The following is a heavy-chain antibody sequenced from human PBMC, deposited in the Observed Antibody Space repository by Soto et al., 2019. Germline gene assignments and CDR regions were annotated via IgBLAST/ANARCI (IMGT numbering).Heavy chain of an antibody. V-gene: IGHV3-33*01. D-gene: IGHD2-15*01. CDR3: ARGSGKLPRY. J-gene: IGHJ4*02. CDR2: IWYDGSNK. Sequence: GGSLRLSCAASGFTLSSNGMHWVRQAPGKGLEWVAFIWYDGSNKYYADSVKGRFTISRDNAKNTLYLQMNSLRAEDTAVYYCARGSGKLPRYWGQGTLVTVSS. CDR1: GFTLSSNG.